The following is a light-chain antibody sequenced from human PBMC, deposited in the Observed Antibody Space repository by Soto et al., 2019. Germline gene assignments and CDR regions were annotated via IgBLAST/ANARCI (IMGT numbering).Light chain of an antibody. J-gene: IGKJ1*01. Sequence: VLSQYTGTLSLSPGERAALYCRASQSVSSNHLAWYQQKPGQAPRLLIYQTSIRAAGIPARFSAGGSGTDFTLTISDVQPEDFTLYYSHQRQCLPRRFGQRSKVAIK. CDR3: HQRQCLPRR. CDR1: QSVSSN. V-gene: IGKV3-11*01. CDR2: QTS.